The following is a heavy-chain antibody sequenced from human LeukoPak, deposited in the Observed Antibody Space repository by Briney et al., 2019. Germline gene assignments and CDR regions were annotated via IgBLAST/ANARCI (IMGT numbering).Heavy chain of an antibody. D-gene: IGHD4-17*01. CDR2: IYYSGST. CDR3: AINYGDYADYYYGMDV. J-gene: IGHJ6*02. CDR1: GGSISSGGYY. V-gene: IGHV4-31*03. Sequence: SETLSLTCTVSGGSISSGGYYLSWIRQHPGKGLEWIVYIYYSGSTYYNPSLKSRVTISVDTSKNQFSLKLSSVTAADTAVYYCAINYGDYADYYYGMDVWGQGTTVTVSS.